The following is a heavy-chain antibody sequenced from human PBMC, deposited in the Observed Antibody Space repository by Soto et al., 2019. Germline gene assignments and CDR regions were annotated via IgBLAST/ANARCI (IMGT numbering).Heavy chain of an antibody. V-gene: IGHV4-31*03. CDR1: GGSISSGDYY. Sequence: QVQLQESGPGLVKPSQTLSLTCTVSGGSISSGDYYWSWIRQHPGKGLEWIGHIYFSGSTSYNPSLKSRVTLSISPSRNPACLTLDSVTAADTAVYYCARDDYGANSCAFDIWGRGALVTVSS. CDR3: ARDDYGANSCAFDI. D-gene: IGHD4-17*01. J-gene: IGHJ3*02. CDR2: IYFSGST.